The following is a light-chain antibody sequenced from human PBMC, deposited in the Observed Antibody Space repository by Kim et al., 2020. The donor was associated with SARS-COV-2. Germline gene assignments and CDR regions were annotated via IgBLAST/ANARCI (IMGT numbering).Light chain of an antibody. V-gene: IGKV3-20*01. CDR3: QQYGTAPPYT. J-gene: IGKJ2*01. Sequence: SPGETATLSCRASLSGCGNCLAWYQQKPGQAPRLLIYSGSSRATGVPVRFSGSGSGTEFILSISRLEPEDFAMYYCQQYGTAPPYTFGQGTKLEI. CDR2: SGS. CDR1: LSGCGNC.